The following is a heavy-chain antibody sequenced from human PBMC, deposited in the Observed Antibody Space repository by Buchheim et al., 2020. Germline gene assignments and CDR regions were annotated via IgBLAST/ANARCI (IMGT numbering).Heavy chain of an antibody. CDR3: ASEWSGSFDY. CDR1: GLTFSDSW. CDR2: INRDGSEK. D-gene: IGHD1-26*01. J-gene: IGHJ4*02. Sequence: EVQLVESGGGLVQPGESLRLSCAASGLTFSDSWFNWVRQAPGKGLEWVANINRDGSEKYYVDSVKGRFTISRDNAKNSLYLQMNSLRAEDTAVYYCASEWSGSFDYWGQGTL. V-gene: IGHV3-7*01.